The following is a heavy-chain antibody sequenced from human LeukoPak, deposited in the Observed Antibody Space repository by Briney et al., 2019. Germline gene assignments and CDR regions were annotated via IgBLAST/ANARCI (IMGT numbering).Heavy chain of an antibody. D-gene: IGHD6-19*01. V-gene: IGHV3-23*01. J-gene: IGHJ4*02. CDR2: ISGSGGST. CDR3: AKAVAGRFDY. Sequence: GGSLRLSCAASGFTFSNYAMSWARQAPGKGLEWVSAISGSGGSTYYADSVKGRFTISRDNSKNTLYLQMNSLRAEDTAVYYCAKAVAGRFDYWGQGTLVTVSS. CDR1: GFTFSNYA.